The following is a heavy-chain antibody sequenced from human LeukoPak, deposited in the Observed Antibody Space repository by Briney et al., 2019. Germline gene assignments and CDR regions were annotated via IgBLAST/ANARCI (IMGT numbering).Heavy chain of an antibody. CDR2: IIPIFGTA. D-gene: IGHD3-22*01. CDR1: GGTFSSYA. Sequence: ASVKVSCKASGGTFSSYAISWVRQAPGQGLEWMGGIIPIFGTANYAQKFQGRVTITADKSTSTAYMELSSLRSEDTAVYYCARADDSSGYYSYYFDYWGQGTLVTVSS. J-gene: IGHJ4*02. V-gene: IGHV1-69*06. CDR3: ARADDSSGYYSYYFDY.